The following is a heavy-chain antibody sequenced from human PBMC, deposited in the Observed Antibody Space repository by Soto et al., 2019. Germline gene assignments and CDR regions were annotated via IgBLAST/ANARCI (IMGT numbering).Heavy chain of an antibody. J-gene: IGHJ6*03. Sequence: ASVKVSCKASGYTFTGYYMHWVRQAPGQGLEWMGWINPNSGGTNYAQKFQGWVTMTRDTSISTAYMELSRLRSDDTAVYYCARGDGLEMGYYYYNMDVWGQGTTVTVSS. V-gene: IGHV1-2*04. CDR1: GYTFTGYY. CDR2: INPNSGGT. CDR3: ARGDGLEMGYYYYNMDV. D-gene: IGHD1-1*01.